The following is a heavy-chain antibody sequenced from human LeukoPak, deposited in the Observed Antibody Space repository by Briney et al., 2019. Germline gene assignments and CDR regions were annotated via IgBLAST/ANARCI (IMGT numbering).Heavy chain of an antibody. CDR2: ISHSGST. D-gene: IGHD5-18*01. CDR1: GGSISTYY. Sequence: SATLSLTCTVSGGSISTYYWSWIRQPPGKGLEWIGYISHSGSTNYNHSLKRRVTISLDTSKNQFSLKLSSVTAADTAVYYCARDHTTMIDWGQGTLVTVSS. CDR3: ARDHTTMID. J-gene: IGHJ4*02. V-gene: IGHV4-59*01.